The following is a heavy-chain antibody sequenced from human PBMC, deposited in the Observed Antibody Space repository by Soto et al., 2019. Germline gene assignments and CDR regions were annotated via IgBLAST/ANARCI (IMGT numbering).Heavy chain of an antibody. J-gene: IGHJ6*02. CDR1: GYTFTGYY. V-gene: IGHV1-2*04. CDR3: ARGVELGSGNPKRGGYYGVDV. D-gene: IGHD1-26*01. Sequence: ASVKVSCKASGYTFTGYYMHWVRQAPGQGLEWMGWINPNSGGTNYAQKFQGWVTMTRDTSISTAYMELSRLRSDDTAGYYCARGVELGSGNPKRGGYYGVDVCGQGTRVCVSS. CDR2: INPNSGGT.